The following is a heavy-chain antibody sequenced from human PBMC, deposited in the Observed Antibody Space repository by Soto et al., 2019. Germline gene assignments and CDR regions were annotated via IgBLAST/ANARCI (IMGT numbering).Heavy chain of an antibody. CDR2: ISYDGSNK. CDR1: GFPVRSYG. Sequence: GGSRRLSCAASGFPVRSYGMHGVRQAPGKGLEWVAVISYDGSNKYYADSVKGRFTISRDNSKNTLYLQMNSLRAEDTAVYYCAKPYYYDSSGPSPFDYWVQGTLVTVSS. D-gene: IGHD3-22*01. J-gene: IGHJ4*02. V-gene: IGHV3-30*18. CDR3: AKPYYYDSSGPSPFDY.